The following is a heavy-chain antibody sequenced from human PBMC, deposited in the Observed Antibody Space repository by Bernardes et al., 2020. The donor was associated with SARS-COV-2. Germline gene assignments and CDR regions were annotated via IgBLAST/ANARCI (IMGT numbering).Heavy chain of an antibody. CDR1: GGSISSSNYY. V-gene: IGHV4-39*01. CDR3: ARRITVHGSSWSSWFDP. D-gene: IGHD6-13*01. J-gene: IGHJ5*02. CDR2: IYYTGT. Sequence: SETLSLTCTVSGGSISSSNYYWGWIRQPPGKGLEWIGSIYYTGTYYTSSLRSRVTISVDTSKNQFSLRLSSVTAADTAVYYCARRITVHGSSWSSWFDPWGQGTLVTVSS.